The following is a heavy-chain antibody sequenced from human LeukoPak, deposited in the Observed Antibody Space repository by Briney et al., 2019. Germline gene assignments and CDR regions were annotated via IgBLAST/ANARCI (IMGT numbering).Heavy chain of an antibody. Sequence: ASVKVSCKASGYTFPSYDINWVRPATGQGLEWMGWMNPNSGNTGYAQKFQGRIIVSRNTSISTAYMELSSLTSEDTAIYYCARIAAAGNRRLNYWGQGTLVTVAS. CDR1: GYTFPSYD. D-gene: IGHD6-13*01. CDR3: ARIAAAGNRRLNY. CDR2: MNPNSGNT. J-gene: IGHJ4*02. V-gene: IGHV1-8*01.